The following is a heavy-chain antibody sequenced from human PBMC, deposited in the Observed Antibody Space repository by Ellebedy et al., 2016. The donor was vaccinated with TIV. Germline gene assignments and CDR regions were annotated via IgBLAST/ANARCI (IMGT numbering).Heavy chain of an antibody. V-gene: IGHV1-18*01. J-gene: IGHJ4*02. CDR3: ARDLGRPLVGATNPYDF. CDR1: GFTFTNYG. D-gene: IGHD1-26*01. Sequence: ASVKVSCKAAGFTFTNYGFTWVRQAPGQGLEWVGWVSAHNGLTNYAQKLHGRVTMTRDASITTAYMEMSGLRSDDAAVYYCARDLGRPLVGATNPYDFWGQGTLVTVSS. CDR2: VSAHNGLT.